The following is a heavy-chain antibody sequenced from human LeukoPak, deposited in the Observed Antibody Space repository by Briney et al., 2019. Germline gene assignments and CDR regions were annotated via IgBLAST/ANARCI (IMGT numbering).Heavy chain of an antibody. D-gene: IGHD2-15*01. J-gene: IGHJ4*02. CDR3: ARGLHRRCSGGICYQPFDY. Sequence: GGSLRLSCAASGFTFSSYEMNWVRQAPGKGLEWVSYISSSGSTIYYADSVKGRFTISRDNAKNSLYLQMNSLRAEDTAVYYCARGLHRRCSGGICYQPFDYWGQGTLVTVSS. CDR2: ISSSGSTI. V-gene: IGHV3-48*03. CDR1: GFTFSSYE.